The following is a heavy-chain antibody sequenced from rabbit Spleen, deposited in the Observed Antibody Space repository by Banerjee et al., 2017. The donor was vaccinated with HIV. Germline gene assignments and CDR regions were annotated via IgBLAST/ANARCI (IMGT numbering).Heavy chain of an antibody. CDR3: ARDRGSGWDDALDP. Sequence: QEQLVESGGGLVQPEGSLTLTCTASGFSFSSSYYICWVRQAPGKGLEWIACIYAGSSGYTYYASWAKGRFTISKTSSTTVTLQLNSLTAADTATYFCARDRGSGWDDALDPWGQGTLVTVS. CDR2: IYAGSSGYT. CDR1: GFSFSSSYY. J-gene: IGHJ2*01. V-gene: IGHV1S45*01. D-gene: IGHD4-1*01.